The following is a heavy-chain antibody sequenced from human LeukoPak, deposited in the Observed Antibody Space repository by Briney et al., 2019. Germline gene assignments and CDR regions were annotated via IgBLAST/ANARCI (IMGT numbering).Heavy chain of an antibody. CDR1: GFTFSSYA. D-gene: IGHD6-25*01. J-gene: IGHJ6*03. V-gene: IGHV3-30*04. CDR3: AKEAALYRYYYYYMDV. Sequence: GGSLRLSCAASGFTFSSYAMHWVRQAPGKGLEWVAVISYDGSNKYYADSVKGRFTISRDNSKNTLYLQMNSLRAEDTAVYYCAKEAALYRYYYYYMDVWGKGTTVTVSS. CDR2: ISYDGSNK.